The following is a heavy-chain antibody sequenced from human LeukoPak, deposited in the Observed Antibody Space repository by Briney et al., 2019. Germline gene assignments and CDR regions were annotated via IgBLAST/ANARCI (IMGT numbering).Heavy chain of an antibody. D-gene: IGHD3-10*01. CDR3: ARSRLLLWFGEVPDYYYMDV. J-gene: IGHJ6*03. Sequence: ASVKVSCKASGYTFTGYYMHWVRQAPGQGLEWMGWINPNSGGTNYAQKFQGRVTMTRDTSISTAYMELSRLRSDDTAVYYCARSRLLLWFGEVPDYYYMDVWGKGTTVTVSS. CDR2: INPNSGGT. V-gene: IGHV1-2*02. CDR1: GYTFTGYY.